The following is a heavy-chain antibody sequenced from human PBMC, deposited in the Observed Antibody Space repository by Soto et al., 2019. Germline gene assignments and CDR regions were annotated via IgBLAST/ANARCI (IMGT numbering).Heavy chain of an antibody. CDR3: ASEGYSYGYGAFDI. Sequence: GESLKISCAASGFTFSSYAMHWVRQAPGKGLEWVAVISYDGSNKYYADSVKGRFTISRDNSKNTLYLQMNSLRAEDTAVYYCASEGYSYGYGAFDIWGQGTMVTVSS. D-gene: IGHD5-18*01. V-gene: IGHV3-30*04. CDR1: GFTFSSYA. J-gene: IGHJ3*02. CDR2: ISYDGSNK.